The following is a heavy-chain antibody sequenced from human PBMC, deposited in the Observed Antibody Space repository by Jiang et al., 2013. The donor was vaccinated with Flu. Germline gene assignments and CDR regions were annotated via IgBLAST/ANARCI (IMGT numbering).Heavy chain of an antibody. Sequence: GAEVKKPGASVKVSCKASGYGFSNYGINWVRQAPGQGLEWMGWISPYNGFTNYAQKLQGRVTMTIDTSTSTAYMDLRSLRSDDTAVYYCARVSGGAPVYYFDYWGQGALVTVSS. J-gene: IGHJ4*02. CDR3: ARVSGGAPVYYFDY. D-gene: IGHD2-8*02. CDR2: ISPYNGFT. V-gene: IGHV1-18*01. CDR1: GYGFSNYG.